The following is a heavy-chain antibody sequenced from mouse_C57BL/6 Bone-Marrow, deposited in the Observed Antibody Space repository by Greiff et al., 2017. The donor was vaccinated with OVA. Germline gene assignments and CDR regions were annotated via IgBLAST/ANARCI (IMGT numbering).Heavy chain of an antibody. J-gene: IGHJ3*01. CDR2: IDPENGDT. D-gene: IGHD2-4*01. CDR3: TRGLPSCAY. V-gene: IGHV14-4*01. Sequence: EVKLEESGAELVRPGASVKLSCTASGFNIKDDYMHWVKQRPEQGLEWIGWIDPENGDTEYASKFQGKATITADTSSNTAYLQLSSLTSEDTAVYYCTRGLPSCAYWGQGTLVTVSA. CDR1: GFNIKDDY.